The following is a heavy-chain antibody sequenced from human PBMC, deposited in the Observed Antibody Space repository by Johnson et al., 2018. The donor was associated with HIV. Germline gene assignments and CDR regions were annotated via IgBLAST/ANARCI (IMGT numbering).Heavy chain of an antibody. CDR2: ISGSGGST. CDR1: GFTFSSYA. CDR3: AKGGLWFGESIDAFDI. Sequence: VQLVESGGGLVQPGGSLRLSCAASGFTFSSYAMSWVRQAPGKGLEWVSAISGSGGSTYYADSVKVRFTISRDNSKNTLYLQMNSLRAEDTAVYYCAKGGLWFGESIDAFDIWGQGTMVTVSS. D-gene: IGHD3-10*01. V-gene: IGHV3-23*04. J-gene: IGHJ3*02.